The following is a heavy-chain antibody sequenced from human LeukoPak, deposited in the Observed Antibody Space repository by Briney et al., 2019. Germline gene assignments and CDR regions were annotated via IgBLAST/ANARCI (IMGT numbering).Heavy chain of an antibody. CDR3: ASIVRNGTSSTPFDY. V-gene: IGHV4-30-2*01. D-gene: IGHD2/OR15-2a*01. CDR1: GGSISSGSYS. J-gene: IGHJ4*02. Sequence: PSETLSLTCAVSGGSISSGSYSWSWIRQPPGKGLEWIGYIYQSGSTYYNPSLKGRVTISVDRSKNQFSLRLSSVTAADTAVYYCASIVRNGTSSTPFDYWGQGTLVTVSS. CDR2: IYQSGST.